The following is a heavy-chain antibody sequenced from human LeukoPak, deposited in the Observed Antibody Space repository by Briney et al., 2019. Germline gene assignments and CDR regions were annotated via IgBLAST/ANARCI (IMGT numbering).Heavy chain of an antibody. CDR3: ARMISMVRGVIMDPHFDY. Sequence: SETLSLTCAVSGGSISSGGYSWSWIRQPPGKGLEWIGYIYYSGSTYYNPSLKSRVTISVDTSKNQFSLKLSSVTAADTAVYYCARMISMVRGVIMDPHFDYWGQGTLVTVSS. CDR1: GGSISSGGYS. CDR2: IYYSGST. V-gene: IGHV4-30-2*03. J-gene: IGHJ4*02. D-gene: IGHD3-10*01.